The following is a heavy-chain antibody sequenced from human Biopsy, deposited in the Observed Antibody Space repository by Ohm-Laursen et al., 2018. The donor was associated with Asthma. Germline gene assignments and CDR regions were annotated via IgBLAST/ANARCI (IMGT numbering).Heavy chain of an antibody. D-gene: IGHD5-24*01. CDR3: ARHPYNFGGFDY. J-gene: IGHJ4*02. V-gene: IGHV1-18*04. CDR2: ISPFIGDT. CDR1: GYTFRSYG. Sequence: SSVKVSCKASGYTFRSYGVSWVRQAPGQGLEWMGWISPFIGDTHFGQKFQGRVTMTTDTSTDTAYMELRSLRSDDTAVYYCARHPYNFGGFDYWGQGSLVLVSS.